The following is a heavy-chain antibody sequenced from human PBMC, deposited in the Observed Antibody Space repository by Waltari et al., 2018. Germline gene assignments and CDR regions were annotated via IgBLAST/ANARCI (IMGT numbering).Heavy chain of an antibody. V-gene: IGHV4-4*07. CDR2: IYTSGST. CDR1: GGSISSYY. D-gene: IGHD2-15*01. Sequence: QVQLQESGPGLVKPSETLSLPCTVSGGSISSYYWSWIRQPAGKGLEWIGRIYTSGSTNYNPSLKSRVTMSVDTSKNQFSLKLSSVTAADTAVYYCARDSRGSTAYAFDIWGQGTMVTVSS. J-gene: IGHJ3*02. CDR3: ARDSRGSTAYAFDI.